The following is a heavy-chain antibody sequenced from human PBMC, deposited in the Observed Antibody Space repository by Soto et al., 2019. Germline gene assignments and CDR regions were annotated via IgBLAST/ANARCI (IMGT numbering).Heavy chain of an antibody. V-gene: IGHV4-31*03. CDR3: ASGHDAYKVRY. CDR1: GGSISSGGTGSY. D-gene: IGHD1-1*01. CDR2: IYYTGNT. J-gene: IGHJ4*02. Sequence: QVQLQESGPGLVKPSQTLSLTCTVSGGSISSGGTGSYWTWIRQLPGKGLGWIGYIYYTGNTYYTPSLQSRPTISIDTSENQSSLKLTSVTAADTAVYFCASGHDAYKVRYWGQGTLVTVSS.